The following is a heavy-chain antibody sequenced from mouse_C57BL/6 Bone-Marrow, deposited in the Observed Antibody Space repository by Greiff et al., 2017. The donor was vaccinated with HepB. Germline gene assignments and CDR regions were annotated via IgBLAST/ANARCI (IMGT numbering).Heavy chain of an antibody. Sequence: EVKVVESGGGLVKPGGSLKLSCAASGFTFSSYAMSWVRQTPEKRLEWVATISDGGSYTYYPDNVKGRFTISRDNAKNNLYLQMSHLKSEDTAMYYCARDRDWDGGFAYWGQGTLVTVSA. CDR2: ISDGGSYT. V-gene: IGHV5-4*01. CDR3: ARDRDWDGGFAY. J-gene: IGHJ3*01. D-gene: IGHD4-1*01. CDR1: GFTFSSYA.